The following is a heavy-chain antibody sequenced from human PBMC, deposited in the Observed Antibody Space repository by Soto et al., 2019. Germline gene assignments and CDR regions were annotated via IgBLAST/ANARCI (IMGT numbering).Heavy chain of an antibody. CDR1: GVTFSRSA. Sequence: SVKVSCKASGVTFSRSAISWVRQAPGQGLEWMGGIIPIFGTANYAQKFQGRVTITADESTSTAYMELSSLRSEDTAVYYCARSPTPPTNPRRLGCYDILPGRHDAFDIWGQGTMVTV. J-gene: IGHJ3*02. CDR3: ARSPTPPTNPRRLGCYDILPGRHDAFDI. D-gene: IGHD3-9*01. CDR2: IIPIFGTA. V-gene: IGHV1-69*13.